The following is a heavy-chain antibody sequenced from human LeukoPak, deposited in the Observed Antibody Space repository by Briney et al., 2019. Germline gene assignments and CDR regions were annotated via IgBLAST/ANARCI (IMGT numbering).Heavy chain of an antibody. D-gene: IGHD6-25*01. CDR2: IYPSGRT. CDR1: GGSISGYY. CDR3: ARGQTYSSENWFDP. V-gene: IGHV4-4*07. J-gene: IGHJ5*02. Sequence: SETLSLTCTVSGGSISGYYWSWVRQSAGKGLEWIGRIYPSGRTDYNPSIKSRVTVSVDMSKNHFSLKLSSVTAADTAVYYCARGQTYSSENWFDPWGQGTLVTVSS.